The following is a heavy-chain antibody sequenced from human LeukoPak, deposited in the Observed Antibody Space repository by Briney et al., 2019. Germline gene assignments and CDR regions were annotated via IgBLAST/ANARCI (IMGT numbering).Heavy chain of an antibody. V-gene: IGHV3-48*04. D-gene: IGHD3-22*01. CDR1: GFTFSSYS. Sequence: PGGSLRLSCAASGFTFSSYSMNWVRQAPGKGLEWVSYISSSSSTIYYADSVKGRFTISRDNAKNSLYLQMNSLRAEDTAVYCCSRGYPAIRYDCSCQYSPPLAPGGQEPLV. CDR2: ISSSSSTI. J-gene: IGHJ4*02. CDR3: SRGYPAIRYDCSCQYSPPLAP.